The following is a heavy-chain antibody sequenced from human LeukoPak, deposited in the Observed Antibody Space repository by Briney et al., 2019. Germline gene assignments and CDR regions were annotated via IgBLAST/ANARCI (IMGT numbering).Heavy chain of an antibody. Sequence: PGGSLRLSCAASGFTFSTYAMHWVRQAPGKGLEWVTVISYDGSNKYYADSVKGRFTISRDNSKNTLYLQMDGLRAEDAAVYYCAKKSLRGYTYGRDDDHWGQGTLVTVSS. CDR3: AKKSLRGYTYGRDDDH. CDR2: ISYDGSNK. V-gene: IGHV3-30-3*02. CDR1: GFTFSTYA. J-gene: IGHJ5*02. D-gene: IGHD5-18*01.